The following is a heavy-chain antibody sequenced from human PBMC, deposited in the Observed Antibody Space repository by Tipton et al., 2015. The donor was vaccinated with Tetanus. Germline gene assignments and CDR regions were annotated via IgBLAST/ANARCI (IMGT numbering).Heavy chain of an antibody. CDR3: AKSCGRRGLSYFAGLDV. Sequence: TLSLTCTVSGGSISSGDYYWSWIRQSPGKGLEWIGDISSSGDTHYHPSLKSRVTILLDTSKSQFSLKLTSMTAADTAVYSCAKSCGRRGLSYFAGLDVWGQGTPVTVSS. CDR2: ISSSGDT. D-gene: IGHD1-26*01. J-gene: IGHJ6*02. CDR1: GGSISSGDYY. V-gene: IGHV4-30-4*08.